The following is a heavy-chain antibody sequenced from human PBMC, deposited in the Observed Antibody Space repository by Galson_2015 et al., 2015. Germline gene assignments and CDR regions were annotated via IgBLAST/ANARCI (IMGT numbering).Heavy chain of an antibody. CDR2: ISYDGSRT. Sequence: SLRLSCASSGFTFSHFGMHWVRQAPGKGLEWVAVISYDGSRTHYIDSVKGRFTISRDNSNNTLFLQMNSLRVEDTALYYCAKEGGSSDYNVDYWGQGTLVTVSS. D-gene: IGHD2-15*01. CDR1: GFTFSHFG. V-gene: IGHV3-30*18. J-gene: IGHJ4*02. CDR3: AKEGGSSDYNVDY.